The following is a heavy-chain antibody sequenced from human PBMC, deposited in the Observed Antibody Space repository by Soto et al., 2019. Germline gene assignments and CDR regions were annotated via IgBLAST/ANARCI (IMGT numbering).Heavy chain of an antibody. D-gene: IGHD3-22*01. V-gene: IGHV3-33*03. Sequence: GGSLRLSCAASGFTFSSNGMHWVRQAPGKGLEWVAVIWYDGNKKYYGDSVRGRFTISRDNSKNTLYLEMNSLRAEDTAVYYCVVDTSGLLDYWGQGTQVTVSS. CDR2: IWYDGNKK. J-gene: IGHJ4*02. CDR1: GFTFSSNG. CDR3: VVDTSGLLDY.